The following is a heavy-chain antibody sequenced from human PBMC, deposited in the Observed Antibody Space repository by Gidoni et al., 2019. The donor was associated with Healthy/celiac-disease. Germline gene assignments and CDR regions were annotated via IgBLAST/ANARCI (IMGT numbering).Heavy chain of an antibody. CDR1: GFTFSSYD. D-gene: IGHD4-17*01. CDR3: AHYYGDYD. CDR2: ISYDGSNK. V-gene: IGHV3-30*03. Sequence: QVQLVASGGGVVQPVRSLRLSCAASGFTFSSYDMHWVRQAPGGGLEWVAVISYDGSNKYYADSVKGRFTISRDNSKNTLYLQMNSLRPEDTAVYYCAHYYGDYDWGQGTLVTVSS. J-gene: IGHJ4*02.